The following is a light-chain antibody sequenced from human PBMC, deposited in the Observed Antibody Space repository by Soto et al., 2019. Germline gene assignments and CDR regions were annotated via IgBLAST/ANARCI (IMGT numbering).Light chain of an antibody. CDR2: DAS. CDR1: QGISSW. V-gene: IGKV1-12*01. Sequence: DIQMTQSPSSVSASVGCRLTITCRASQGISSWLAWYQQKQEKAPKLVIYDASSLQSGVPSRFSGSGSGTEFNLTISGLLTEDFATYHCQQLNTLPFTFGQGTRLEIK. CDR3: QQLNTLPFT. J-gene: IGKJ5*01.